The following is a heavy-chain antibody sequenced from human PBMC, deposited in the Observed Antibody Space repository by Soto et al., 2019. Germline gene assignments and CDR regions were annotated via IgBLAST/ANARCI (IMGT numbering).Heavy chain of an antibody. CDR1: GGTFSSYA. D-gene: IGHD6-13*01. Sequence: SVKVSCKTSGGTFSSYAISWVRQAPGQGLEWMGGIIPIFGTANYAQKFQGRVTITADKSTTTAYMELSSLRSEDTAVYYCARVIAAAGTNYYYGMDVWGQGTTVTVSS. CDR3: ARVIAAAGTNYYYGMDV. J-gene: IGHJ6*02. CDR2: IIPIFGTA. V-gene: IGHV1-69*06.